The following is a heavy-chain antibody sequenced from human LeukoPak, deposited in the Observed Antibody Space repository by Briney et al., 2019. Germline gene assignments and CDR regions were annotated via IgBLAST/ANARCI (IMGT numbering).Heavy chain of an antibody. CDR3: AREAFGTSYNWFDP. CDR2: IYYSGST. V-gene: IGHV4-31*03. D-gene: IGHD3-3*01. J-gene: IGHJ5*02. Sequence: SETLSLTCTVSGFSISSVGYYWSWLRQHPGKGLEWIGYIYYSGSTYYNPALKSRVTISVDTSKNQFSLKLSSVTAADTAVYYCAREAFGTSYNWFDPGGQGTLVTVSA. CDR1: GFSISSVGYY.